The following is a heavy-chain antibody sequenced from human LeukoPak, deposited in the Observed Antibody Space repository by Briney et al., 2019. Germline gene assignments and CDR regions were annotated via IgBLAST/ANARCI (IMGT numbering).Heavy chain of an antibody. Sequence: ASVKVSCKASGYTFTGYYMHWVRQAPGQGLEWMGWINPNSGGTNYVQKFQGRVTMTRDTSISTAYMELSGLRSDDTAVYYCARDTMVRGVIISPYYYMDVWGKGTTVTVSS. V-gene: IGHV1-2*02. J-gene: IGHJ6*03. CDR2: INPNSGGT. CDR1: GYTFTGYY. D-gene: IGHD3-10*01. CDR3: ARDTMVRGVIISPYYYMDV.